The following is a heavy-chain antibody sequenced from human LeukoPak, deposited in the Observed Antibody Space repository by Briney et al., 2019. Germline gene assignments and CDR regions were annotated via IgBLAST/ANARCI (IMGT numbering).Heavy chain of an antibody. J-gene: IGHJ4*02. Sequence: PGGSLRLSCAASGFTFSSYSMNWVRQAPGKGLEWVSSISSSSSYIYYADSVKGRFTISRDNAKNSLYLQMTSLRAEDTAVYYCARAGPEYCGGDCYFNYWGQGTLVTVSS. D-gene: IGHD2-21*02. CDR1: GFTFSSYS. V-gene: IGHV3-21*01. CDR2: ISSSSSYI. CDR3: ARAGPEYCGGDCYFNY.